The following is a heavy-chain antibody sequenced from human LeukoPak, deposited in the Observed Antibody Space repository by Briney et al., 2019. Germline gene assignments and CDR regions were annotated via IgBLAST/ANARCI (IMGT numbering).Heavy chain of an antibody. J-gene: IGHJ6*03. D-gene: IGHD3-10*01. V-gene: IGHV4-61*01. CDR3: ARGTEGSENGSGRWWYYYMDV. Sequence: PSETLSLTCTVSGYSISSGYYWGWIRPPPGKGLEWIGYIYYSGSTNYNPSLKSRVTISVDTSKNQFSLKLSSVTAADTAVYYCARGTEGSENGSGRWWYYYMDVWGKGTTVTVSS. CDR1: GYSISSGYY. CDR2: IYYSGST.